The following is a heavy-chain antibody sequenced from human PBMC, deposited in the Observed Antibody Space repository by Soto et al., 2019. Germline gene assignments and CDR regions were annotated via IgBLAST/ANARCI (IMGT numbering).Heavy chain of an antibody. J-gene: IGHJ2*01. Sequence: QLLESGGGLAQPGESLRLSCVASGFAFSSYVMSWVRLAPGKGLEWVSTIHNDGGKTYFADSVKGRFTISRDNSKSTLYLQMSSLRADDTAMYYCAKRKDNGDYFRYFALWGRGTLVAVSS. CDR1: GFAFSSYV. V-gene: IGHV3-23*01. CDR3: AKRKDNGDYFRYFAL. CDR2: IHNDGGKT. D-gene: IGHD4-17*01.